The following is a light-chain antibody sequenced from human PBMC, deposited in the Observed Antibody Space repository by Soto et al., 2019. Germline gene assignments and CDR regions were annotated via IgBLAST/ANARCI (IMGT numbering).Light chain of an antibody. J-gene: IGKJ1*01. CDR1: QSVSNSY. V-gene: IGKV3-20*01. CDR3: QQYNNWPPET. CDR2: DAY. Sequence: EIVLTQSPGTLSLSPGERVTLSCRASQSVSNSYLAWYQQKPGQAPRLLIYDAYNRATGIPPRFSGSGSGTDFTLTISRLEPEDFAVYYCQQYNNWPPETFGQGTKVDIK.